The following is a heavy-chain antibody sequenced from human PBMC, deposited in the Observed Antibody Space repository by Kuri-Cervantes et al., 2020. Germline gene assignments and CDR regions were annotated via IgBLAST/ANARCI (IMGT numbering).Heavy chain of an antibody. D-gene: IGHD3-9*01. CDR1: GYTFTGHS. CDR3: ATDWSDAFDI. Sequence: ASVKVSCKASGYTFTGHSMQGMRQAPGQGLEWMGWINTNTGNPTYAQGFTGRFVFSLDISVSTAYLQISSLKAEDTAVYYCATDWSDAFDIWGQGTMVTVSS. V-gene: IGHV7-4-1*02. CDR2: INTNTGNP. J-gene: IGHJ3*02.